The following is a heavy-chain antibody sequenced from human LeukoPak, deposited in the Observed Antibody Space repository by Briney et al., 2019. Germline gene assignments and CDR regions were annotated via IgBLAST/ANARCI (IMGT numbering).Heavy chain of an antibody. Sequence: QPGGSLRLSCAASGFTFGSYGMSWVRQAPGKGLEWVASIKQDGSVKYYVDSVKGRFTISRDNSKNTLYLQMNSLRAEDTAVYYCAKDRSSDYFDYWGQGTLVTVSS. CDR2: IKQDGSVK. J-gene: IGHJ4*02. D-gene: IGHD6-19*01. CDR1: GFTFGSYG. CDR3: AKDRSSDYFDY. V-gene: IGHV3-7*01.